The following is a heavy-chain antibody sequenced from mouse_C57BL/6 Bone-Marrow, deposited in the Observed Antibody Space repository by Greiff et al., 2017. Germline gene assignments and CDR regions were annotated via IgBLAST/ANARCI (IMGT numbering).Heavy chain of an antibody. CDR3: TVNWDYFDY. D-gene: IGHD4-1*02. V-gene: IGHV6-3*01. Sequence: LQQSGGGLVQPGGSVKLSCVASGFTFSNYWMTWVRQSPEKGLEWVAQIILETGNYAYHYAVSVKGRFTISRDDSNSSVYLQMNNLRDEETGSYYCTVNWDYFDYWGQGTTLTVSS. J-gene: IGHJ2*01. CDR1: GFTFSNYW. CDR2: IILETGNYAY.